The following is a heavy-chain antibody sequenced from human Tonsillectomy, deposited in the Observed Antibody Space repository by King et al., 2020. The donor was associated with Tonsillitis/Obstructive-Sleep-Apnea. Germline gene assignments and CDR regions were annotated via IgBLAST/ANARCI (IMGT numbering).Heavy chain of an antibody. Sequence: VQLVESGGGLVQPGGSLRLSCAASGFTFISYWMSWVRQAPGKGLEWVANIKQDGREKYYVNSVKGRFTISRDNAKNSLYLQMNSLRAEDTAVYYCASGYSYGLIDYWGQGTLVTVSS. CDR3: ASGYSYGLIDY. V-gene: IGHV3-7*02. CDR2: IKQDGREK. J-gene: IGHJ4*02. CDR1: GFTFISYW. D-gene: IGHD5-18*01.